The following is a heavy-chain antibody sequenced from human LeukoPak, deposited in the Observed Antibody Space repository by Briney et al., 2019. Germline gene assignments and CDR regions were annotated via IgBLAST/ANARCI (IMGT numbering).Heavy chain of an antibody. CDR1: GGTFSSYA. V-gene: IGHV1-18*01. J-gene: IGHJ4*02. CDR3: ARDLYYDFWSGYYTHDY. CDR2: ISAYNGNT. D-gene: IGHD3-3*01. Sequence: GASVKVSCKASGGTFSSYAISWVRQAPGQGLEWMGWISAYNGNTNYAQKLQGRVTMTTDTSTSTAYMELRSLRSDDTAVYYCARDLYYDFWSGYYTHDYWGQGTLVTVSS.